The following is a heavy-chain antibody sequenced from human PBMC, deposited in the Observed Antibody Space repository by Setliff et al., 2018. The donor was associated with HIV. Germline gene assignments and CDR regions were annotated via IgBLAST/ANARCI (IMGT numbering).Heavy chain of an antibody. CDR3: SNWNTTVDADS. CDR2: ITPSGDT. J-gene: IGHJ4*02. CDR1: GGPLTDHY. D-gene: IGHD1-1*01. V-gene: IGHV4-34*01. Sequence: SETLSLTCAVHGGPLTDHYWNWIRQSPGKGLEWIGEITPSGDTNYIPSLKSRVTMSLDTSKNQFSLNLNSVTAADTAVYYCSNWNTTVDADSWGQGTPVTVSS.